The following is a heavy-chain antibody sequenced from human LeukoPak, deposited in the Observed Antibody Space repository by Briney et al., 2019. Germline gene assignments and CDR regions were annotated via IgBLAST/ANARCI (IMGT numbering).Heavy chain of an antibody. Sequence: KTSETLSLTCTVSGGSISSGDYYWSWIRQPPGKGLEWIGYIYYSGSTYYNPSLKSRVTISVGTSKNQFSLKLSSVTAADTAVYYCARLGCSSTSCYFAFDIWGQGTMVTVSS. J-gene: IGHJ3*02. CDR3: ARLGCSSTSCYFAFDI. CDR2: IYYSGST. D-gene: IGHD2-2*01. V-gene: IGHV4-30-4*01. CDR1: GGSISSGDYY.